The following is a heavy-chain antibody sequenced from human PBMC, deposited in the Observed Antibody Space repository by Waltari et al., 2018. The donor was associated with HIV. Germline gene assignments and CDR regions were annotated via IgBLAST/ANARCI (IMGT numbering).Heavy chain of an antibody. Sequence: QVPLVESGGGVVQPGRSLIRSWAGSGFPSITLGLHWLRQAPGKGLEWVAVLSYDGSDKYYADSVRGRFTISRDNSKNTLYLQMNNLRAEDTAVYFCARRGVLTYYYTMDVWGQGTTVTVSS. V-gene: IGHV3-33*05. D-gene: IGHD3-10*01. CDR1: GFPSITLG. CDR2: LSYDGSDK. CDR3: ARRGVLTYYYTMDV. J-gene: IGHJ6*02.